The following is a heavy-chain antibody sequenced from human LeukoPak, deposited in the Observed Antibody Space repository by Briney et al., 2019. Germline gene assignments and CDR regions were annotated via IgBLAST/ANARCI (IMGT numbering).Heavy chain of an antibody. D-gene: IGHD3-22*01. J-gene: IGHJ4*02. Sequence: GGSLRLSCTASGFTFGDYAMSWVRQAPGKGLEGVGFIRSKAYGGTTEYAASVKGRFTISRDDSKSIAYLQMNSLKTEDTAVYYCTRVGYYDSSPDYWGQGTLVTVSS. V-gene: IGHV3-49*04. CDR2: IRSKAYGGTT. CDR3: TRVGYYDSSPDY. CDR1: GFTFGDYA.